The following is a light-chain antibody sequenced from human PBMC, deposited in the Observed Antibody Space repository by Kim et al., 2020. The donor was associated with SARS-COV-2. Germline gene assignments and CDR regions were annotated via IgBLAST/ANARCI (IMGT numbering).Light chain of an antibody. Sequence: SASVGDRVTITCRASQDIRSHLAWYQQKPGKAPKLLIYAASTLQGGVPSRFSGSGSGTEFTLTISSLQPEDFATYSCQQLNDYPYTFGQGTKLEI. CDR1: QDIRSH. CDR2: AAS. V-gene: IGKV1-9*01. J-gene: IGKJ2*01. CDR3: QQLNDYPYT.